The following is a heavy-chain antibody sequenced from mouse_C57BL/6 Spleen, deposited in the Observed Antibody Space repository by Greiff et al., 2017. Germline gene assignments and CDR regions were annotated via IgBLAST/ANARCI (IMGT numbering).Heavy chain of an antibody. Sequence: QVQLQQPGAELVMPGASVKLSCKASGYTFTSYWMHWVKQRPGQGLEWIGEIVPSDSYTNYNQKFKGKSTLTVDKSSSTAYMQLSSLTSEDSAVYYCARTGWADGYYRNYAMDYWGQGTSVTVSS. CDR2: IVPSDSYT. J-gene: IGHJ4*01. CDR3: ARTGWADGYYRNYAMDY. D-gene: IGHD2-3*01. V-gene: IGHV1-69*01. CDR1: GYTFTSYW.